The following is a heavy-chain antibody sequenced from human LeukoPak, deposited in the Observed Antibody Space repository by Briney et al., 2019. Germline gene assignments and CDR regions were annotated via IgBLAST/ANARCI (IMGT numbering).Heavy chain of an antibody. CDR1: GFTFSSYG. CDR3: AKDSTTVTTSMGEAFDI. Sequence: GGSLRLSCAASGFTFSSYGVHWVRQAPGKGLEWVAVISYDGSNKYYADSVKGRFTISRDNSKNTLYLQMNSLRAEDTAVYYCAKDSTTVTTSMGEAFDIWGQGTMVTVSS. J-gene: IGHJ3*02. D-gene: IGHD4-17*01. CDR2: ISYDGSNK. V-gene: IGHV3-30*18.